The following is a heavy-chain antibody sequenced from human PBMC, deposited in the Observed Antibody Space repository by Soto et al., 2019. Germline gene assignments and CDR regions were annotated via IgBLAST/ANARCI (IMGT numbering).Heavy chain of an antibody. CDR3: ARERGRGTFDY. CDR2: IYYSGST. CDR1: GGSISSYY. D-gene: IGHD3-10*01. Sequence: PSETLSLTCTVSGGSISSYYWSWIRQPPGKGLEWIGYIYYSGSTNYNPSLKSRVTISVDTSKNQFSLKLSSVTAADTAVYYCARERGRGTFDYWGPGTLVTVSS. J-gene: IGHJ4*02. V-gene: IGHV4-59*01.